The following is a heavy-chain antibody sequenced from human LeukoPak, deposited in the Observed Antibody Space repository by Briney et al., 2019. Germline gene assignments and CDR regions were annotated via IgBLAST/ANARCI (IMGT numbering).Heavy chain of an antibody. V-gene: IGHV4-59*08. CDR1: RGSIRSYY. CDR2: IYYSGST. D-gene: IGHD6-19*01. Sequence: SETLSLTCTVSRGSIRSYYWSWIRQPPGKGLEWIGYIYYSGSTNYDPSLKSRVTISVDTSKNQFSLKLSSVTAADTAVYYCARLFSSSGWYRAFDIWGQGTMVTVSS. CDR3: ARLFSSSGWYRAFDI. J-gene: IGHJ3*02.